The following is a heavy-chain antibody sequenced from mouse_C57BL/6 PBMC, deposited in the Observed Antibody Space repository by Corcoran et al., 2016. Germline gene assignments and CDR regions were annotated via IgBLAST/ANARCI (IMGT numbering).Heavy chain of an antibody. V-gene: IGHV1-26*01. J-gene: IGHJ2*01. D-gene: IGHD2-1*01. CDR1: GYTFTDYY. CDR3: AKGDGNYGYYFDY. Sequence: EVQLQQSGPELVKPGASVKISCKASGYTFTDYYMNWVKQSHGKSLEWIGDINPNNGGTSYNQKFKGKATLTVDKSSSTAYMELRSLTSEDSAVYYCAKGDGNYGYYFDYWGQGTTLTVSS. CDR2: INPNNGGT.